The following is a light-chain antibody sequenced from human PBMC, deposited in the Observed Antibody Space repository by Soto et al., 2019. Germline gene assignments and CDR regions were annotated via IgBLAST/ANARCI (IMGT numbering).Light chain of an antibody. V-gene: IGKV1-9*01. CDR1: QGINIF. CDR3: QQTYSTPRT. CDR2: AAS. Sequence: DIQLTQSPSFLSASVGDRVTITCRASQGINIFLAWFQQKPGKAPNLLISAASTLQSGVPSRFSGSGSETDFTLTISSLQPEDFATYYCQQTYSTPRTFSGGTKVEMK. J-gene: IGKJ4*01.